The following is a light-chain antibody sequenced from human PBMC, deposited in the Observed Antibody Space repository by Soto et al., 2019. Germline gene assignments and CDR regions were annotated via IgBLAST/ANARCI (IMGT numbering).Light chain of an antibody. Sequence: EVVMTQSPATLSVSPGERATLSCRASQNVNANLAWYQQKPGQAPRLLIHGASTRATGIPARFSGSGFGTEFILTISCLRSEDFAVYYCQQYNTWLWTFGQGTKVEGK. CDR2: GAS. V-gene: IGKV3-15*01. J-gene: IGKJ1*01. CDR3: QQYNTWLWT. CDR1: QNVNAN.